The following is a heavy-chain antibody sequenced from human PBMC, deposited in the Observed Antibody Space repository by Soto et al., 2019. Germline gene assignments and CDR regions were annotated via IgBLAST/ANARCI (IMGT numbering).Heavy chain of an antibody. CDR1: GGSISSYY. V-gene: IGHV4-59*01. D-gene: IGHD3-10*01. CDR3: ARGSKARITMVRGAVYYFDY. Sequence: SETLSLTCTVSGGSISSYYWSWIRQPPGKGLEWIGYIYYSGITDYNPSLKSRVTISVDTSKSQFSLKLSSVTAADTAVYYCARGSKARITMVRGAVYYFDYWGQGTLVTVSS. CDR2: IYYSGIT. J-gene: IGHJ4*02.